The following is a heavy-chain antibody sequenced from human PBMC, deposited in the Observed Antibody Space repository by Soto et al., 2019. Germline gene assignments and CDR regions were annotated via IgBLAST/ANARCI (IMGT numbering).Heavy chain of an antibody. CDR1: GGTFSSYA. D-gene: IGHD3-22*01. Sequence: SVKVSCKASGGTFSSYAISWVRQAPGQGLEWMGGIIPIFGTANYAQKFQGRLTLTADKSTSTAYMELSSLRSEDTAVYYCARSSPNDSSGYYPVGYYYCMDVWGQGTTVTVSS. J-gene: IGHJ6*02. V-gene: IGHV1-69*06. CDR3: ARSSPNDSSGYYPVGYYYCMDV. CDR2: IIPIFGTA.